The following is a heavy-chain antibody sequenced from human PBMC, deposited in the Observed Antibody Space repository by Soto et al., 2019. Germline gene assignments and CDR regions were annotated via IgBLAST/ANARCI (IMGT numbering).Heavy chain of an antibody. CDR1: GGAVSDYV. J-gene: IGHJ5*02. D-gene: IGHD1-26*01. CDR2: IIPSFGTA. V-gene: IGHV1-69*06. Sequence: QVHLVQSGAEVKKPGTSVRVSCKASGGAVSDYVIAWVRQAPGQGPEWMGGIIPSFGTANYAQTFLGRVTMTADKSTNTAYLELNSLTYEDTAVYYCAGASLGPEYSAVKGWFDPWGQGTLVTVSS. CDR3: AGASLGPEYSAVKGWFDP.